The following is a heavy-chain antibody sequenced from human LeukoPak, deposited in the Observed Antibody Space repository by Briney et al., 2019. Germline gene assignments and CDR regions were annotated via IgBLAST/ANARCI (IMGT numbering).Heavy chain of an antibody. D-gene: IGHD3-22*01. J-gene: IGHJ2*01. CDR2: IYYSGST. V-gene: IGHV4-59*01. Sequence: SETLSLTCTVSGGSISSYYWSWIRQPPGKGLEWIGYIYYSGSTNYSPSLKSRVTISVDTSKNQFSLKLSSVTAADTAVYYCARDKTLYYYDSTGVWYFDLWGRGTLVTVSS. CDR3: ARDKTLYYYDSTGVWYFDL. CDR1: GGSISSYY.